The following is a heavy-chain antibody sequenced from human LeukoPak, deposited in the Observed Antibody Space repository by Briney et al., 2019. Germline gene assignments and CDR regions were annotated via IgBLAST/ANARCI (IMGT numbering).Heavy chain of an antibody. D-gene: IGHD3-10*01. V-gene: IGHV3-15*01. J-gene: IGHJ4*02. CDR3: TTDIAPSGY. CDR2: IKSKTEGGTT. CDR1: GFTFSNAW. Sequence: GGSLRLSCAASGFTFSNAWMSWVRQAPGKGLEWVGRIKSKTEGGTTDYAAPVKGRFTISRDDSKNTLYLQMNSLRTEDTAVYYCTTDIAPSGYWGQGTLVTVSS.